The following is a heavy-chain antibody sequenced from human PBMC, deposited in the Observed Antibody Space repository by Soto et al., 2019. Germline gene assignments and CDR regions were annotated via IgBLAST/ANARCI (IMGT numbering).Heavy chain of an antibody. CDR3: ARGPNYYDISGPSWFDP. V-gene: IGHV4-61*01. J-gene: IGHJ5*02. Sequence: QVQLQESGPGLVKPSETLSLTCTVSGGSVSSGSYYWSWIRQPPGKGLEWIGYIYYSGSTHYNPCLKSRVTMSVDTSKNQFSLKLSSVSAADTGVYYCARGPNYYDISGPSWFDPWGQGTLVTVSS. CDR2: IYYSGST. CDR1: GGSVSSGSYY. D-gene: IGHD3-22*01.